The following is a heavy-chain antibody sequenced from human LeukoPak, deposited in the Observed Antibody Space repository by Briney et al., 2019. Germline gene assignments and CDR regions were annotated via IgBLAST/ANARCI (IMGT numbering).Heavy chain of an antibody. D-gene: IGHD2-2*01. CDR2: ISYDGSNK. Sequence: GGSLRLSCAASRFTFSSYAMHWVRQAPGKGLEWVAVISYDGSNKYYADSVKGRFTISRDNSKNTLYLQMNSLRAEDTAVYYCARDQVRYCSSTSCPNFDYWGQGTLVTVSS. CDR3: ARDQVRYCSSTSCPNFDY. J-gene: IGHJ4*02. V-gene: IGHV3-30-3*01. CDR1: RFTFSSYA.